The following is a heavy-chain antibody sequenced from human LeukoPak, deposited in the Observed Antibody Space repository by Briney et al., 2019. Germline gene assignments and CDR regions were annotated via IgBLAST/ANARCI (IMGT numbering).Heavy chain of an antibody. D-gene: IGHD4-11*01. V-gene: IGHV3-48*01. Sequence: GGSLRLSCAASGFTFSSYSMNWVRQAPGKGLEWVSYISSSSSTIYYADSVKGRFTISRGNAKNSLYLQMNSLRAEDTAVYYCASSGDYSNYWGLFDYWGQGTLVTVSS. CDR1: GFTFSSYS. CDR2: ISSSSSTI. CDR3: ASSGDYSNYWGLFDY. J-gene: IGHJ4*02.